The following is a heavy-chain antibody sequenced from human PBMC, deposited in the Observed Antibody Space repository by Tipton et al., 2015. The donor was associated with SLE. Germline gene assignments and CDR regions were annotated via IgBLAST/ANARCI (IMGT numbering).Heavy chain of an antibody. CDR1: GGSISSGDFY. CDR3: AREGGGSYFDGAFDI. D-gene: IGHD1-26*01. V-gene: IGHV4-61*08. J-gene: IGHJ3*02. CDR2: FYYTGST. Sequence: TLSLTCTVSGGSISSGDFYWSWIRQPPGKGLEFIGFFYYTGSTNYNPSLKSRVTISVDTSKNQFSLRLNSVTAADTAVYYCAREGGGSYFDGAFDIWGQGTMVTVSS.